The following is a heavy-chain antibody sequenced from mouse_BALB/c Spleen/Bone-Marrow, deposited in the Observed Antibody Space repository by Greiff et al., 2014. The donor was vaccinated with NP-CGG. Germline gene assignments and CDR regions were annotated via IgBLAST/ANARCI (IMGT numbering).Heavy chain of an antibody. CDR2: IYPSDSYT. Sequence: VHLQQSGAELVRPGASVKVSCKASGYTFTSYWINWVKQRPGQGLEWIGNIYPSDSYTNYNQNFKDKATLTVDKSSSTAYMQLSSPTSEDSAVYYCTRQYGNYYAMDYWGQGTSVTVSS. CDR3: TRQYGNYYAMDY. J-gene: IGHJ4*01. CDR1: GYTFTSYW. D-gene: IGHD2-10*02. V-gene: IGHV1-69*02.